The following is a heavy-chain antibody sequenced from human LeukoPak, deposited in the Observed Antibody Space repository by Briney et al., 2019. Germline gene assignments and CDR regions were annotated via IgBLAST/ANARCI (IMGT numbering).Heavy chain of an antibody. J-gene: IGHJ4*02. CDR3: ARGSTWNFDY. Sequence: ASVKVSCKASGYTFTDSYIHWVRQAPGQGLEWMGWIDPNSGGTNYAQKFQGRVTMTREKSISTAYMEVRSLRSDDTAVYYCARGSTWNFDYWGQGTLVTVSS. CDR2: IDPNSGGT. D-gene: IGHD1-1*01. CDR1: GYTFTDSY. V-gene: IGHV1-2*02.